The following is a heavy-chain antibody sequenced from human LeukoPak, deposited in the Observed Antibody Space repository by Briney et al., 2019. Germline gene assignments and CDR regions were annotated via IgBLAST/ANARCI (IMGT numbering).Heavy chain of an antibody. CDR1: GFTFSSYA. Sequence: PGGSLRLSCAASGFTFSSYAMHWVRQAPGKGLEWVAVILYDGGNAHYADSVRGRFTISRDNPKNTLWLQMNSLTPDDTAVYYCAKDFDLFDCWGQGTLVTVSS. D-gene: IGHD3-9*01. J-gene: IGHJ4*02. CDR2: ILYDGGNA. V-gene: IGHV3-30-3*01. CDR3: AKDFDLFDC.